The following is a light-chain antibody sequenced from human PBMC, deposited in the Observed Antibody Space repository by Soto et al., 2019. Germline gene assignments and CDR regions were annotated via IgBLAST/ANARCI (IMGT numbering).Light chain of an antibody. V-gene: IGLV2-14*01. Sequence: QSALTQPASVSGSPGQSLTISCTGTSSDVGGYNYVSWYQQHPGKAPKLMIHDVSNRPSGVSNRFSGSKSGNTASLIISGLQAEDEADYYCTSYRDSNTYVFGTGTKVTVL. CDR2: DVS. CDR3: TSYRDSNTYV. J-gene: IGLJ1*01. CDR1: SSDVGGYNY.